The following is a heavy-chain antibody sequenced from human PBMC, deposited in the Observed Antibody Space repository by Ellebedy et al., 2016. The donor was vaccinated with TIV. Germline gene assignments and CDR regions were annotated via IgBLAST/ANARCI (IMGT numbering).Heavy chain of an antibody. J-gene: IGHJ4*02. CDR2: LSYYGSST. CDR1: GFTFNSYA. Sequence: GESLKISCAASGFTFNSYAMHWVRQAPGKGLEWVAVLSYYGSSTYYADSVKGRFTISKDNSMTTLYLEMNSLRSEDTAVYYCARDLDKSSGWYGGAAYWGQGTLVTVSS. CDR3: ARDLDKSSGWYGGAAY. V-gene: IGHV3-30-3*01. D-gene: IGHD6-19*01.